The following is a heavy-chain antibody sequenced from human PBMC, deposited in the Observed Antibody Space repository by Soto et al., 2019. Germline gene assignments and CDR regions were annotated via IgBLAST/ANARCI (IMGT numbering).Heavy chain of an antibody. V-gene: IGHV1-24*01. CDR2: FDPEGGET. CDR1: GYTLTELS. CDR3: ATDLLPYYDSSAGGVLDY. J-gene: IGHJ4*02. Sequence: ASVKVSCKVSGYTLTELSMHWVRQAPGKGLEWMGGFDPEGGETIYAQKFQGRVTMTEDTSTDTAYMELSSLRSEDTAVYYCATDLLPYYDSSAGGVLDYWGQGTLVTVSS. D-gene: IGHD3-22*01.